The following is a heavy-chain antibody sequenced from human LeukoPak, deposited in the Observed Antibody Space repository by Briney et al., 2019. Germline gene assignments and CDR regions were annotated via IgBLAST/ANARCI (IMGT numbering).Heavy chain of an antibody. D-gene: IGHD1-26*01. CDR2: ISYSGST. Sequence: SETLSLTCTVSGGSISSTNNYWAWIRQPPGKGLEWIGSISYSGSTSYNLSLKRRVTISIDTSKNHFSLRLSSMTAADTATYYCARSPSGSYPDWGQGTLVTVSS. CDR3: ARSPSGSYPD. V-gene: IGHV4-39*07. J-gene: IGHJ4*02. CDR1: GGSISSTNNY.